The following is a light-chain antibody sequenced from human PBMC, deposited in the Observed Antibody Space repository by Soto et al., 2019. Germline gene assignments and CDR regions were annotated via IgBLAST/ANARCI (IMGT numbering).Light chain of an antibody. CDR3: QQYNSYVT. V-gene: IGKV1-5*03. J-gene: IGKJ5*01. CDR2: KAS. Sequence: DIQMTQSPSTLSASVGDRVTITCRASQSISSWLAWYQQKPGKAPKLLIYKASSLESGVPSRFSGSGSETEFTLTISRLQPDDFATYYCQQYNSYVTFGQGTRLENK. CDR1: QSISSW.